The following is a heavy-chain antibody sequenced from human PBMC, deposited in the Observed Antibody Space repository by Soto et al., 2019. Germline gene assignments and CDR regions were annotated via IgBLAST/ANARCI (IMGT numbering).Heavy chain of an antibody. V-gene: IGHV1-58*01. D-gene: IGHD4-17*01. J-gene: IGHJ6*02. CDR1: GFTFTSSA. CDR3: AAGTTVVYYYYGMDV. Sequence: ASVKVSCKASGFTFTSSAVQWVRQARGQRLEWIGWIVVGSGNTNYAQKFQERVTITRDMSTSTAYMELSSLRSEDTAVYYCAAGTTVVYYYYGMDVWGQGTTVTVSS. CDR2: IVVGSGNT.